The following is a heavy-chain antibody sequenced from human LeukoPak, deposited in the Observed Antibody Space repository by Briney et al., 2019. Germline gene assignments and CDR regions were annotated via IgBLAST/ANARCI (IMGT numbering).Heavy chain of an antibody. CDR3: ARESPTALNNYYYYFYMDV. Sequence: GGSLRLSCAASGFTFSSYGMSWVRQAPGKGLEWISYISSRSITIYYADSVKGRFTISRDNAKNSLNLQMNSLRAEDTAVYYCARESPTALNNYYYYFYMDVWGKGTTVTVSS. CDR2: ISSRSITI. V-gene: IGHV3-48*01. CDR1: GFTFSSYG. J-gene: IGHJ6*03.